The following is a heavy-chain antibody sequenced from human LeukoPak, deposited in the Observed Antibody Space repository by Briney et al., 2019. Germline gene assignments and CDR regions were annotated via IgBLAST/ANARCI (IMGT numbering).Heavy chain of an antibody. Sequence: PGGSLRLSPAASRFTSSRYVMSSGPDAPGKGLGCGAVISGSGGTTYYADSVKGRFTISRDNSKNTVDLQLESLRAEDTAIYYCGKDLHNWNSVGVHWGQGTLVTVSS. D-gene: IGHD1-1*01. J-gene: IGHJ4*02. CDR2: ISGSGGTT. CDR1: RFTSSRYV. V-gene: IGHV3-23*01. CDR3: GKDLHNWNSVGVH.